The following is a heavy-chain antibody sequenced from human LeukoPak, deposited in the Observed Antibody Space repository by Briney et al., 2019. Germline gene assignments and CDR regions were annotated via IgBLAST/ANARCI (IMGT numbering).Heavy chain of an antibody. CDR3: ARVTPTGYYDVDY. V-gene: IGHV3-48*02. D-gene: IGHD1-26*01. CDR1: GFTFSSYS. CDR2: ISSSSII. Sequence: PGGSLRLSCAASGFTFSSYSLNWVRQAPGKGLEWVSYISSSSIIKHADSVKGRLTISRDNAKNSLYLQMNSLRDEDTAVYYCARVTPTGYYDVDYWGQGTLVTVSS. J-gene: IGHJ4*02.